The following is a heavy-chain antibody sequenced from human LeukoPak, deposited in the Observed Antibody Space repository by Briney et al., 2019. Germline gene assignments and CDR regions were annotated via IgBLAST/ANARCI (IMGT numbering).Heavy chain of an antibody. CDR3: ATDRDGSGSYYTQYWYFDL. CDR2: MYTSGST. Sequence: SETLSLTCTVSGGSISSYYWSWIRQPAGKGLEWIGRMYTSGSTNYNPSLKSRVTMSVDTSKNQFSLKLSSVTAADTAVYYCATDRDGSGSYYTQYWYFDLWGRGTLVTVSS. J-gene: IGHJ2*01. CDR1: GGSISSYY. D-gene: IGHD3-10*01. V-gene: IGHV4-4*07.